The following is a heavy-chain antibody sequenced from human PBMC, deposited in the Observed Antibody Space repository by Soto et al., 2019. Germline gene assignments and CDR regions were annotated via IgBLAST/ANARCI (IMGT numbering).Heavy chain of an antibody. J-gene: IGHJ5*02. V-gene: IGHV1-3*01. Sequence: ASVKVSCKASGYTFTSYGIHWVRQAPGQRLEWMGWINAANGDTKYSPKFQGRVTITRDTSASTAYMELSSLRSEDTAVYYCVRRHVSATGIDWFDPSGQGTPVTVSS. CDR3: VRRHVSATGIDWFDP. CDR2: INAANGDT. CDR1: GYTFTSYG. D-gene: IGHD6-13*01.